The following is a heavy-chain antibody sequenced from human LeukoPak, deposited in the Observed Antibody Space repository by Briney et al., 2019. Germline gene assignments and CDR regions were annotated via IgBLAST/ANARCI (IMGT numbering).Heavy chain of an antibody. CDR2: IIPIFGTA. V-gene: IGHV1-69*13. Sequence: ASVTVSCTASGGTFSSYAISWVRQAPGQGLEWMGGIIPIFGTANYAQKFQGRVTITADESTSTAYMELSSLRSEDTAVYYCAREHLTIFGETYGMDVWGQGTTVTVSS. CDR1: GGTFSSYA. J-gene: IGHJ6*02. CDR3: AREHLTIFGETYGMDV. D-gene: IGHD3-3*01.